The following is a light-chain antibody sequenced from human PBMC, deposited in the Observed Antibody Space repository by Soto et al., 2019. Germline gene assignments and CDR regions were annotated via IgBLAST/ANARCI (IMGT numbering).Light chain of an antibody. CDR2: DVS. CDR3: SSYTSSSTLE. J-gene: IGLJ2*01. CDR1: SSDVGGYNY. Sequence: QSVLTQPASVSGSPGQSITIYCTGTSSDVGGYNYVSWYQQHPGKAPKLMIYDVSNRPSGVSNRFSGSKSGNTASLTISGLQAEDEADYYCSSYTSSSTLEFGGGTKLTVL. V-gene: IGLV2-14*01.